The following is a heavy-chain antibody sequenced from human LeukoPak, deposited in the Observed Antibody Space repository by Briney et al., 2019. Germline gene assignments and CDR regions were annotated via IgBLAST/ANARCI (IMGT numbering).Heavy chain of an antibody. J-gene: IGHJ6*03. V-gene: IGHV4-38-2*02. CDR1: GYSISSGYY. CDR2: IYTSGST. CDR3: ARDVGATTLGSYYYYYMDV. D-gene: IGHD1-26*01. Sequence: PSETLSLTCAVSGYSISSGYYWGWIRQPPGKGLEWIGRIYTSGSTNYNPSLKSRVTISVDTSKNQFSLKLSSVTAADTAVYYCARDVGATTLGSYYYYYMDVWGKGTTVTVSS.